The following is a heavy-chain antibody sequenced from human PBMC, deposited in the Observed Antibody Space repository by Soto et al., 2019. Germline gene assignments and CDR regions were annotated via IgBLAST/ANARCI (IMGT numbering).Heavy chain of an antibody. CDR1: GFTFTSHS. D-gene: IGHD1-1*01. Sequence: EVQLVESGGGLVQPGGSLRLSCAASGFTFTSHSMNWVRQAPGKGLEWVSYISSSSSTIYYAISVKGRFTISRDNAKNSLYLQMNSLREEDTAVYYCARDATGSSGDHFDSWGQGTLVTVSS. CDR3: ARDATGSSGDHFDS. J-gene: IGHJ4*02. CDR2: ISSSSSTI. V-gene: IGHV3-48*02.